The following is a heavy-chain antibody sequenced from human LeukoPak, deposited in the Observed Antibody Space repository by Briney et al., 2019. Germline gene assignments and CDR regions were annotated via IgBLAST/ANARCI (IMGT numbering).Heavy chain of an antibody. CDR2: IYPTDSIT. CDR1: GYDFSTKW. V-gene: IGHV5-51*01. J-gene: IGHJ5*02. Sequence: PGESLKISCQTSGYDFSTKWIGWVRRMPGKGLEWMGIIYPTDSITRYSPSFQGHVSISVDTSINTAYLQWASLRPSDTAMYFCARLAPDYADYWFDPWGQGTLVTVSS. D-gene: IGHD4-17*01. CDR3: ARLAPDYADYWFDP.